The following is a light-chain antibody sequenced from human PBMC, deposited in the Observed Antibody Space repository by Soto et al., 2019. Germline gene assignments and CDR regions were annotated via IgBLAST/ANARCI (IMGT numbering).Light chain of an antibody. J-gene: IGLJ3*02. Sequence: QSVLTQPPSVSGAPGQRVTISCTGNSSNLGAGYDVHWYQQLPGAAPKLVIFGNRNRPSGVPERFSGSKSGTSASLAITGLQAEDEADYYCGTWHSNSKTQVFGGGTKLTVL. CDR2: GNR. CDR1: SSNLGAGYD. V-gene: IGLV1-40*01. CDR3: GTWHSNSKTQV.